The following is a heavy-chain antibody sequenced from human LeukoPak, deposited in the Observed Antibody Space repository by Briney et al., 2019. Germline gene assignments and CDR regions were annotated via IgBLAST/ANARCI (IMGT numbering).Heavy chain of an antibody. CDR3: ARHGRDIVVVPAAISWFDP. CDR2: IYYSGST. CDR1: GGSISSYY. V-gene: IGHV4-59*08. J-gene: IGHJ5*02. Sequence: SETLSLTCTVSGGSISSYYWSWIRQPPGKGLEWIGYIYYSGSTYYNPSLKSRVTISVDTSKNQFSLKLSSVTAADTAVYYCARHGRDIVVVPAAISWFDPWGQGTLVTVSS. D-gene: IGHD2-2*01.